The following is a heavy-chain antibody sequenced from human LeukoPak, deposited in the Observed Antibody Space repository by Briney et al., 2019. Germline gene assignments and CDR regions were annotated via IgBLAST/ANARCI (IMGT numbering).Heavy chain of an antibody. CDR2: ITPSSTYI. J-gene: IGHJ4*02. D-gene: IGHD6-19*01. V-gene: IGHV3-21*01. CDR3: ARNLNSPIAVAGSDY. Sequence: PGGSLRLSCAASGFTFSNSDMEWVRQAPGKGLEWVSSITPSSTYIYYAESMRGRFTVSRDNAKNSLYLQMNSLTAEDTAVYYCARNLNSPIAVAGSDYWGQGTLATASS. CDR1: GFTFSNSD.